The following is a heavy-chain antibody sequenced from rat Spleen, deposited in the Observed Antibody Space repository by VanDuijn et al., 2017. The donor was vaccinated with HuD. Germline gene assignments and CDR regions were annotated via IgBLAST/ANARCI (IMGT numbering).Heavy chain of an antibody. D-gene: IGHD1-12*02. CDR1: GFTFNNYW. J-gene: IGHJ2*01. CDR3: ATDTFYDGTYYPGGFDY. V-gene: IGHV5-31*01. CDR2: ITNSGGSA. Sequence: EVQLVESGGGLVQPGRSMKLSCAASGFTFNNYWMTWIRQAPGKGLEWVASITNSGGSAYYPGSVKGRFTISRDNAKSTLYLQLDSLRSEDTATYYCATDTFYDGTYYPGGFDYWGQGVMVTVSS.